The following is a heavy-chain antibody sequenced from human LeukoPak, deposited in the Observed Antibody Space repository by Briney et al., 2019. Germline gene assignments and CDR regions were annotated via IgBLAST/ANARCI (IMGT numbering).Heavy chain of an antibody. CDR1: RSTMSSFF. V-gene: IGHV4-59*01. Sequence: PSETLSLTCTVSRSTMSSFFWSWIRQSPGKGLEWIGHIHYSGTSKYNPSITSRVTLSIDTSKNQVSVILSYVNAADTAMYCCSASGRSWWEGYLHDWGQGTLVSVSS. D-gene: IGHD6-13*01. CDR2: IHYSGTS. CDR3: SASGRSWWEGYLHD. J-gene: IGHJ1*01.